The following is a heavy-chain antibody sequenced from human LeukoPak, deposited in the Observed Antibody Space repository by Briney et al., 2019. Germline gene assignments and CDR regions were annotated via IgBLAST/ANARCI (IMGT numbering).Heavy chain of an antibody. CDR2: VSDGGRT. CDR1: GGSITSYY. D-gene: IGHD1-14*01. J-gene: IGHJ4*02. Sequence: PSETLSLTCSVSGGSITSYYWSWIRQPPGKGLEWIGHVSDGGRTNYSPSLRSRVSISVDTSKNQFSLKLNSATAADTAVYFCPRASTTFDDWGQGTLVTVSS. CDR3: PRASTTFDD. V-gene: IGHV4-59*01.